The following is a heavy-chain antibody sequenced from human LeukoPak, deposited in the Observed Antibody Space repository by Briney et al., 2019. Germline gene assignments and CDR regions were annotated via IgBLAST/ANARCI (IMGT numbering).Heavy chain of an antibody. J-gene: IGHJ4*02. V-gene: IGHV4-39*02. Sequence: SETLSLTCTVSGGSISSSSYYWGWIRQPPGKGLEWIGSIYYSGSAYYNPSLKSRVTISVDTSKNQFSLKLSSVTAADTAVYYCARDSYGDYVDDYWGQGTLVTVSS. CDR3: ARDSYGDYVDDY. CDR2: IYYSGSA. CDR1: GGSISSSSYY. D-gene: IGHD4-17*01.